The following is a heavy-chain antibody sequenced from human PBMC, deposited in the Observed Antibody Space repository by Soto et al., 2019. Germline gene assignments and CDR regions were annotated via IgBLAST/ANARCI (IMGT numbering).Heavy chain of an antibody. Sequence: EVQLLESGGGLVQPGGSLTLSCAASGFTFSASAMTWVRQAPGKGLEWVSAISGPGDNTYYADSVKGRFTISRDNSKSTLFLQMNSLRADDTALYYCAKDVSVDRHQGYFHYWGQGTLVTVSS. CDR3: AKDVSVDRHQGYFHY. CDR2: ISGPGDNT. J-gene: IGHJ4*02. D-gene: IGHD2-2*01. CDR1: GFTFSASA. V-gene: IGHV3-23*01.